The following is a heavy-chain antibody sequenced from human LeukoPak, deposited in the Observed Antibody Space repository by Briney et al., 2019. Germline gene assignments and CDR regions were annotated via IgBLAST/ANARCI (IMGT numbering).Heavy chain of an antibody. J-gene: IGHJ4*02. Sequence: SSETLSLTCTVSGGSVSSSSYYWGWIRQPPGKGLEWIGSIYYSGSTYYNPSLKSRVTIPVDTSKNQFSLKLSSVTAADTAVYYCARLQKQQLVRWPVYNPQYYFDYWGQGTLVTVSS. CDR1: GGSVSSSSYY. CDR2: IYYSGST. CDR3: ARLQKQQLVRWPVYNPQYYFDY. V-gene: IGHV4-39*01. D-gene: IGHD6-13*01.